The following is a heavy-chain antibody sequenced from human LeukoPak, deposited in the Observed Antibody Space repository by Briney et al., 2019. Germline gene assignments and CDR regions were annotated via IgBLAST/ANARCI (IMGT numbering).Heavy chain of an antibody. Sequence: PGGSLRLSCAASGFTFDDYAMHWVRQAPGKGLEWVSGISWNSGSIGYADSVKGRFTISRDNAKNSLYLQMNSLRAEDTVLYFCAKDRTFRLGAFDIWGQGTMVTVSS. J-gene: IGHJ3*02. V-gene: IGHV3-9*01. D-gene: IGHD3-16*01. CDR3: AKDRTFRLGAFDI. CDR2: ISWNSGSI. CDR1: GFTFDDYA.